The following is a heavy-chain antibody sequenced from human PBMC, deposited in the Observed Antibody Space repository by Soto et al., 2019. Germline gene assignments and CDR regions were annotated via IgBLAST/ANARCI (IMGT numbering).Heavy chain of an antibody. D-gene: IGHD3-9*01. CDR2: IYWDDDR. V-gene: IGHV2-5*02. CDR1: GFSLSTSGMG. CDR3: ARMYYYTLTGLPYYFDY. Sequence: QVTLKEAGPTLLKPTQTLTLTCTFSGFSLSTSGMGVGWIRQPPGKALEWLALIYWDDDRRHSPSLKSRLTTAKDTSKNQLVLTMTNMDPVDTATYYCARMYYYTLTGLPYYFDYWGQGTLVTVSS. J-gene: IGHJ4*02.